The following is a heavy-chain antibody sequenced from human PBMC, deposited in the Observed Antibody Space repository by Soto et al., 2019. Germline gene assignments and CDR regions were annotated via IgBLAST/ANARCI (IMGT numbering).Heavy chain of an antibody. CDR3: AREGSGPFDS. J-gene: IGHJ5*01. CDR1: GYTFTNYW. CDR2: IDPSNSYT. V-gene: IGHV5-10-1*03. D-gene: IGHD3-10*01. Sequence: EVQLVQSGAEVAKPGESLRISCKGSGYTFTNYWISWVRQMPGKGLEWMGRIDPSNSYTIYSPSFQGHVTISTDKSITTAYLQWGSLKASDSAIYYCAREGSGPFDSWGQGTLVTVSS.